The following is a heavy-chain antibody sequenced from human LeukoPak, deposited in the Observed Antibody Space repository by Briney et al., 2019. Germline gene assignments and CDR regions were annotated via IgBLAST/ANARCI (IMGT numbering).Heavy chain of an antibody. CDR3: ARHEGSYYDKSGYTFDR. CDR1: GGSVNRGSFY. J-gene: IGHJ4*02. D-gene: IGHD3-22*01. Sequence: SETLSLTCTVSGGSVNRGSFYWAWVRQPPGKGLEWIGGIHHSGNTYYNPSLKSRITISIDTSQNQFSLNLRSVTATDRAVYYCARHEGSYYDKSGYTFDRWGQGTLVIVSS. CDR2: IHHSGNT. V-gene: IGHV4-39*01.